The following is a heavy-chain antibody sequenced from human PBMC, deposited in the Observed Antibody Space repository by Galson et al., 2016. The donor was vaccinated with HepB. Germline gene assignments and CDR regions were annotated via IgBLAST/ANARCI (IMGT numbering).Heavy chain of an antibody. J-gene: IGHJ4*02. Sequence: SLRLSCAASGFTVSSNYMSWVRQAPGKGLEWVSVVYSGGSTYYADSVKGRFTISRDNSKNTLYLQMNSLRADDTAVYCCARESSSTSFDSWGQGTLVTVSS. D-gene: IGHD2-2*01. CDR3: ARESSSTSFDS. V-gene: IGHV3-53*01. CDR1: GFTVSSNY. CDR2: VYSGGST.